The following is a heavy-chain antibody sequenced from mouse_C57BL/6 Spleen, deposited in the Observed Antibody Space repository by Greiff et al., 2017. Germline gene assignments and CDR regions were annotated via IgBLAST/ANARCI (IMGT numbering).Heavy chain of an antibody. V-gene: IGHV1-72*01. CDR2: IDPNGGGT. Sequence: QVQLQQPGAELVKPGASVKLSCKASGYTFTSYWMHWVKQRPGRGLEWIGRIDPNGGGTKYNEKFKSKATLTVDKPSSTAYMQLSSLTSEDSAVYDCARDYYGNSYWYFDVWGTGTTVTVSS. CDR3: ARDYYGNSYWYFDV. D-gene: IGHD1-1*01. J-gene: IGHJ1*03. CDR1: GYTFTSYW.